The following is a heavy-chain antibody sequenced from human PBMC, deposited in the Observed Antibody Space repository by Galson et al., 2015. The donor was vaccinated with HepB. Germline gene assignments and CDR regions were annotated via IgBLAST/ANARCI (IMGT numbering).Heavy chain of an antibody. V-gene: IGHV3-21*01. CDR3: ARAEYYYDSRGYYPLGALDI. D-gene: IGHD3-22*01. CDR2: ISPSSTYI. J-gene: IGHJ3*02. Sequence: SLRLSCAASGFTFSSYSMNWVRQAPGKGLEWVSSISPSSTYIYYGDSVKGRFTISRDNAKKSLYLQVNSLRAEDTAVYYCARAEYYYDSRGYYPLGALDIWGQGTMVTVSS. CDR1: GFTFSSYS.